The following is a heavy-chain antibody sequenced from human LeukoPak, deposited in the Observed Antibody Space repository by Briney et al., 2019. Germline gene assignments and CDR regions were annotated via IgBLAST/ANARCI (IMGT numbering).Heavy chain of an antibody. J-gene: IGHJ6*03. CDR1: GGSFSGYY. V-gene: IGHV4-34*01. CDR2: INHSGST. Sequence: PSETLSLTCAVYGGSFSGYYWSWIRQPPGKGLEWLGEINHSGSTNYNPSLKSRVTISVDTSKNQFSLKLSSVTAADTAVYYCATSDPTRYYYYYMDVWGKGTTVTVPS. CDR3: ATSDPTRYYYYYMDV.